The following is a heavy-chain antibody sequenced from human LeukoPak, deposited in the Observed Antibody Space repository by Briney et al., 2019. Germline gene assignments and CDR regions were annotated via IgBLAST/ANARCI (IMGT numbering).Heavy chain of an antibody. D-gene: IGHD3-10*01. CDR3: ARVVFGDYFDY. J-gene: IGHJ4*02. V-gene: IGHV3-74*01. CDR2: INTDGNRT. CDR1: GFTFSNYR. Sequence: GGSLRLSCAASGFTFSNYRMHWVRQAPGKGLVWVSRINTDGNRTTYADSVKGRFTISRDNAKNTLYLQMNSLRAEDTAVYYCARVVFGDYFDYWGQGTLVTVSS.